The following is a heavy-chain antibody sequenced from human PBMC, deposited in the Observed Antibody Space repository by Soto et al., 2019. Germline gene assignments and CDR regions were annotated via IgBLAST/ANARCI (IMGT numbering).Heavy chain of an antibody. D-gene: IGHD6-13*01. J-gene: IGHJ6*02. Sequence: QVQLVQSGAEVKKPGASVKVSCKASGYTFTSYGISWVRQAPGQGLEWMGWISAYNGNTHYAKKLQGRVTMTPDTSTGTAYMERMCLRSDDTAVYYCARDIVSSIWYGGDDYYGMDAWGQGTTVTVSS. CDR1: GYTFTSYG. CDR3: ARDIVSSIWYGGDDYYGMDA. CDR2: ISAYNGNT. V-gene: IGHV1-18*01.